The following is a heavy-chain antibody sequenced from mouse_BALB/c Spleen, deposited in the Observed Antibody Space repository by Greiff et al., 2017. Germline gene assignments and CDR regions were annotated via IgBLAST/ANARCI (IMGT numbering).Heavy chain of an antibody. Sequence: EVKLVESGGGLVQPGGSRKLSCAASGFTFSSFGMHWVRQAPEKGLEWVAYISSGSSTIYYADTVKGRFTISRDNPKNTLFLQMTSLRSEDTAMYYCARSDGYYGDYWGQGTTLTVSS. V-gene: IGHV5-17*02. J-gene: IGHJ2*01. D-gene: IGHD2-3*01. CDR3: ARSDGYYGDY. CDR1: GFTFSSFG. CDR2: ISSGSSTI.